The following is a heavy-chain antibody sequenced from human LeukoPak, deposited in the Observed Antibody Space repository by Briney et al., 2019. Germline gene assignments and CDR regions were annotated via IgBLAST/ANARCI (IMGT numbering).Heavy chain of an antibody. CDR2: ISSGSSAI. V-gene: IGHV3-21*01. D-gene: IGHD3-3*01. CDR3: ARDRSDFWSGYKSHDAFDI. J-gene: IGHJ3*02. Sequence: GGSLRLSCEASGFTFTTYSMTWVRQAPGKGLEWVSIISSGSSAIFSADALKGRFTISRDNAKNSLYLQMNSLRAEDTAVYYCARDRSDFWSGYKSHDAFDIWGQGTMVTVSS. CDR1: GFTFTTYS.